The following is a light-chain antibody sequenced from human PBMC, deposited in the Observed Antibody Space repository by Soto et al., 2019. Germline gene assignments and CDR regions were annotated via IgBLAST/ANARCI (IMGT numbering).Light chain of an antibody. CDR3: SSLTSGSTRV. J-gene: IGLJ1*01. CDR1: SSDVGGYDY. CDR2: EVT. Sequence: QSVLTQPASVSGSPGQSITISCTGTSSDVGGYDYVSWYQQHPDKAPKLIIYEVTDRPSGVSSRFSGSKSGNTASLTISGLQAEDEADYYCSSLTSGSTRVFGTGTKLNVL. V-gene: IGLV2-14*01.